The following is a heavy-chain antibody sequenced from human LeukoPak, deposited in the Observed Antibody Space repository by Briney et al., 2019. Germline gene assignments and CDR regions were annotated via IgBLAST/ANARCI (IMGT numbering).Heavy chain of an antibody. Sequence: GGSLRLSCVGSGFTFSSHWMGWVRQAPGKGLEWVANIKQDGSEVDYVDSVKGRFTISRDNAKNSLFLQMNCLRAEDTAVYYCARDFIWGQGTLVTVSS. CDR3: ARDFI. D-gene: IGHD3-10*01. CDR2: IKQDGSEV. CDR1: GFTFSSHW. V-gene: IGHV3-7*05. J-gene: IGHJ4*02.